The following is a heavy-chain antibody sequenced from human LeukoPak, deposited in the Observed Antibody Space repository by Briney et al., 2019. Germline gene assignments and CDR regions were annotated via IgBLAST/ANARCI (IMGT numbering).Heavy chain of an antibody. J-gene: IGHJ4*02. V-gene: IGHV3-74*01. D-gene: IGHD3-10*01. CDR3: ARGGGVIIRGFDY. Sequence: GGSLRLSCAASGFTFSSYWMHWVRQAPGKGLVWVSRINSDGSSTSYADSEKGRFTISRDNAKNTLYLQMNSLRAEDTAVYYCARGGGVIIRGFDYWGQGTLVTVSS. CDR2: INSDGSST. CDR1: GFTFSSYW.